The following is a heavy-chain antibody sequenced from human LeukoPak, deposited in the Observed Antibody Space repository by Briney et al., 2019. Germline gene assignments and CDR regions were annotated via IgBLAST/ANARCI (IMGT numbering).Heavy chain of an antibody. CDR2: MNPKSGNT. Sequence: ASVKVSCXASGYTFTSYDINWVRQATGQGLEWMGWMNPKSGNTGYAQKFQGRVTMTRNTSISTAYMDLSSLRSEDTAVYYCARGRNGYPTDYWGLGTLVTVSS. D-gene: IGHD5-24*01. CDR3: ARGRNGYPTDY. J-gene: IGHJ4*02. CDR1: GYTFTSYD. V-gene: IGHV1-8*01.